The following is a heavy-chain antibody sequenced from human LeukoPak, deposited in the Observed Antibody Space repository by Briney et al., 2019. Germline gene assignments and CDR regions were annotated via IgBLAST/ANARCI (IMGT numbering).Heavy chain of an antibody. J-gene: IGHJ4*02. CDR3: AREINYYDSSGYLDY. D-gene: IGHD3-22*01. CDR1: GFTFSSYP. Sequence: GGSLRLSCAASGFTFSSYPMNWVRQAPGKGLEWASHIRSSSDNIHYADSVRGRFTISRDNAKNSLYLQMNSLRAEDTAVYYCAREINYYDSSGYLDYWGQGTLVTVSS. V-gene: IGHV3-48*01. CDR2: IRSSSDNI.